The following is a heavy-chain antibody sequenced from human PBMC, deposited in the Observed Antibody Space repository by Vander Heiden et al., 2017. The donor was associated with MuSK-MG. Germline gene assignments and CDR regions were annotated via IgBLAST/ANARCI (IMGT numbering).Heavy chain of an antibody. J-gene: IGHJ4*02. V-gene: IGHV3-7*01. CDR2: INQDGREK. CDR1: GFPFRRYW. Sequence: EVQLVESGGALVQSGGSLRLSCAASGFPFRRYWMSWVRQAPGKGLEWVANINQDGREKYYVDSVKGRLTISRDNAKDSLYLQMSGLRPEDTAVYFWARDREYSNTWDEFDYWGQGTLVTVSS. D-gene: IGHD5-12*01. CDR3: ARDREYSNTWDEFDY.